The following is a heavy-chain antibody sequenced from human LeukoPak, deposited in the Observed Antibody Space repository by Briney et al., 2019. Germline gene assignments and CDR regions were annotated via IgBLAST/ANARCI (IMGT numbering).Heavy chain of an antibody. CDR1: GGSISSSSYY. CDR2: IYYSGST. CDR3: ARHGYCSSTSCYAYYYYYMDV. Sequence: RPSETLSLTCTVSGGSISSSSYYWGWIRQPPGKGLEWIGSIYYSGSTYYNPSLKSRVTISVDTSKNQFSLKLSSVTAADTAVYYCARHGYCSSTSCYAYYYYYMDVWGKGTTVTISS. J-gene: IGHJ6*03. V-gene: IGHV4-39*01. D-gene: IGHD2-2*03.